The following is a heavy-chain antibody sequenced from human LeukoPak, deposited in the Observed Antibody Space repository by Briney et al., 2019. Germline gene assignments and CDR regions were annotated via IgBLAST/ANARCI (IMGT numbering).Heavy chain of an antibody. CDR2: ISYGGSNK. CDR3: AREGDNVVTNSYGMDV. V-gene: IGHV3-30-3*01. D-gene: IGHD2-21*01. Sequence: GGSLRLSCAASRFTFSSYAMHWVRQAPGKGLEWVAVISYGGSNKYYADSVKGRFTISRDNSKNTLYLQMNSLRAEDTAVYYCAREGDNVVTNSYGMDVWGQGTTVTVSS. J-gene: IGHJ6*02. CDR1: RFTFSSYA.